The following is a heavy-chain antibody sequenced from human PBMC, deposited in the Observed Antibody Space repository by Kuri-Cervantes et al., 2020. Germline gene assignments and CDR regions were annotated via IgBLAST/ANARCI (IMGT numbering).Heavy chain of an antibody. CDR1: GFTFSNAW. J-gene: IGHJ6*02. CDR3: ASGTELLWFGDYYYGMDV. Sequence: LSLTCAASGFTFSNAWMSWVRQAPGKGLEWVANIKQDGSEKYYVDSVKGRFTISRDNAKNSLYLQMNSLRAEDTAVYCCASGTELLWFGDYYYGMDVWGQGTTVTVSS. V-gene: IGHV3-7*01. D-gene: IGHD3-10*01. CDR2: IKQDGSEK.